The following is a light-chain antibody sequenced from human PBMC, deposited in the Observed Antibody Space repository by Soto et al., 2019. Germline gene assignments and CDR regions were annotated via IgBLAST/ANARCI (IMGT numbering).Light chain of an antibody. CDR2: AAS. V-gene: IGKV3-15*01. CDR3: QQYENWPWT. J-gene: IGKJ1*01. CDR1: EAVSTN. Sequence: ERGMTQSPATLSVFPGEGATLSCRASEAVSTNLAWYQHKPGQAPRLLIYAASTRSTGVPARFSGSGSGTEFTLTISNLQSEDVATYYCQQYENWPWTFGQGTKVDIK.